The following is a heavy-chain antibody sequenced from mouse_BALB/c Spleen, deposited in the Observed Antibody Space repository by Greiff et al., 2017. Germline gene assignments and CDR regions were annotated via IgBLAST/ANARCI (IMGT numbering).Heavy chain of an antibody. V-gene: IGHV1-69*02. CDR3: TRGGSIPWFAY. J-gene: IGHJ3*01. D-gene: IGHD1-1*01. CDR1: GYTFTSYC. CDR2: IYPSDSYT. Sequence: QVQLQQSGAELVRPGASVKLSCKASGYTFTSYCINWVKQRPGQGLEWIGNIYPSDSYTNYNQKFKDKATLTVDKSSSTAYMQLSSPTSEDSAVYYGTRGGSIPWFAYWGQGTLVTVSA.